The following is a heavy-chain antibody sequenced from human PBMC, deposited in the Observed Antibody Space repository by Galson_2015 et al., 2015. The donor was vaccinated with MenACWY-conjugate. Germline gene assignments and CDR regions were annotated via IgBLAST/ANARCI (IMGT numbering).Heavy chain of an antibody. V-gene: IGHV3-33*01. CDR1: GFTFSSYG. J-gene: IGHJ5*02. Sequence: SLRLSCAASGFTFSSYGMHWVRQAPGKGLEWVAVIWYDGSNKYYADSVKGRFTISRDNSKNTLYLQMNSLRAEDTAVYYCARDYGSGKGGWFDPWGQGTLVTVSS. CDR2: IWYDGSNK. CDR3: ARDYGSGKGGWFDP. D-gene: IGHD3-10*01.